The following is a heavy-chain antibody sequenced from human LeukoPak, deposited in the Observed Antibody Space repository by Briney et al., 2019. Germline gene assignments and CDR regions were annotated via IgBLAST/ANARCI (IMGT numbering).Heavy chain of an antibody. Sequence: SETLSLTCTVSGGSISSGGYYWSWIRQHPGKGLEWIGYIYYSGSTYYNPSPKSRVTISVDTSKNQFSLKLSSVTAADTAVYYCARETRGYSYGRFDYWGQGTLVTVSS. V-gene: IGHV4-31*03. J-gene: IGHJ4*02. CDR1: GGSISSGGYY. CDR3: ARETRGYSYGRFDY. CDR2: IYYSGST. D-gene: IGHD5-18*01.